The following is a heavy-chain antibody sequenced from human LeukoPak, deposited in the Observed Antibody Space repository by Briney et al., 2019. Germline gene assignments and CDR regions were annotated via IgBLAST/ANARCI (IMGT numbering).Heavy chain of an antibody. J-gene: IGHJ6*03. CDR2: INHSGST. V-gene: IGHV4-34*01. CDR3: ARGGGLGSSPPFYYYYYYMDV. D-gene: IGHD6-6*01. Sequence: SETLSLTCAVYGGSFSGYYWSWIRQPPGKGLEWIGEINHSGSTNYNPSLKSRVTISVDTSKNQFSLKLTSVTAADTAVYYCARGGGLGSSPPFYYYYYYMDVWGKGTTVTVSS. CDR1: GGSFSGYY.